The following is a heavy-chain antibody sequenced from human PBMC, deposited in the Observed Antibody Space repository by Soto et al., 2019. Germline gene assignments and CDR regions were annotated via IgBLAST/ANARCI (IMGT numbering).Heavy chain of an antibody. CDR1: GFTFSTYT. CDR2: ISSRSTHI. CDR3: AVRDGVIPVASDAFDI. D-gene: IGHD2-2*01. Sequence: EVQLVESGGGLVKPGGSLRLSCAASGFTFSTYTMTWVRQAPGKGLEWVSSISSRSTHIYYSDSVKGRFTISRDNAKNSLFLHMNSLRAEDTAVYYCAVRDGVIPVASDAFDIWGQGTMVTVSS. J-gene: IGHJ3*02. V-gene: IGHV3-21*01.